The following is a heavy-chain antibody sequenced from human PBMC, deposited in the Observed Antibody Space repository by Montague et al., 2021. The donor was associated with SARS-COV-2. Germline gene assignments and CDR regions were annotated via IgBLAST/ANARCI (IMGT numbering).Heavy chain of an antibody. J-gene: IGHJ6*02. V-gene: IGHV3-21*01. CDR3: ARARGIGNYYYGMDV. CDR1: GFTFSSYS. D-gene: IGHD2-21*01. Sequence: SLRLSWAASGFTFSSYSMNWVRQAPGKGLEWVSSISGSSSYIYYTDSVKGRFTISRDNAKNSLYLQMNSLRAEDTAVYYCARARGIGNYYYGMDVWGQGTTLTVSS. CDR2: ISGSSSYI.